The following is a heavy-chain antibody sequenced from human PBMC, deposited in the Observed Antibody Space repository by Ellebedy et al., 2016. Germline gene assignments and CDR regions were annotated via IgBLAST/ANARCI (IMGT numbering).Heavy chain of an antibody. J-gene: IGHJ3*02. D-gene: IGHD3-10*01. V-gene: IGHV4-39*01. CDR1: GASISSDGYY. CDR2: IYYSGTT. CDR3: TRRLGRRVDAFDI. Sequence: GSLRLSCTVSGASISSDGYYWGWIRQPPGKGLEWIGNIYYSGTTYYNPSFKSRVTISVDTSKTQFSLKLTSVTAADTAVYYCTRRLGRRVDAFDIWGQGTMVTVSS.